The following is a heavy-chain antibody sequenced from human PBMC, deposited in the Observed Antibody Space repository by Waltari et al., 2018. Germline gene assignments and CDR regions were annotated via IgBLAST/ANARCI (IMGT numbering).Heavy chain of an antibody. Sequence: QLQLQESGPGLVKPSETLSLTCTVSGGPIRSSSYYWGWIRQSPGKGREWIGSIYYSGSTYSNPTLKSRVTISGDTSKNQFSLKLSSVTAADTAVYYCARHWKKSGYRFDPWGQGTLVTVSS. D-gene: IGHD5-12*01. CDR3: ARHWKKSGYRFDP. CDR2: IYYSGST. J-gene: IGHJ5*02. CDR1: GGPIRSSSYY. V-gene: IGHV4-39*01.